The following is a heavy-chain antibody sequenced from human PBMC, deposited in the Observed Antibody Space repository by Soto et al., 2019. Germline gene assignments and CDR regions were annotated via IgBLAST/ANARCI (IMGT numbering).Heavy chain of an antibody. CDR3: ARDVEYSSSSLNWFDP. J-gene: IGHJ5*02. D-gene: IGHD6-6*01. Sequence: SQTLSLTCAISGDSVSSNSAAWNWIRQSPSRGLEWLGRTYYRSKWDNDYAVSVKSRITINPDTSKNQFSLQLNSVTPEDTAVYYCARDVEYSSSSLNWFDPWGQGTLVTVSS. CDR2: TYYRSKWDN. CDR1: GDSVSSNSAA. V-gene: IGHV6-1*01.